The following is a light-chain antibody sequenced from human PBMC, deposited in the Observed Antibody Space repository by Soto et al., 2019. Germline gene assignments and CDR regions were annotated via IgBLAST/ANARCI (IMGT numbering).Light chain of an antibody. V-gene: IGLV2-23*02. J-gene: IGLJ1*01. Sequence: QSVLTQPASVSGSPGQSITISCTGTNTDVGSYNLVSWYLQHPGKAPKPIIYEVNKRLSGVSNRFSGSKSGNTASLTISGLQAEDEADYYCCSYAGSSTLRVFGTGTKATVL. CDR3: CSYAGSSTLRV. CDR1: NTDVGSYNL. CDR2: EVN.